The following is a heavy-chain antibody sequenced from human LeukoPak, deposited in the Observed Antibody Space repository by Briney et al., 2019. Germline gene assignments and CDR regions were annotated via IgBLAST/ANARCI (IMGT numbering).Heavy chain of an antibody. Sequence: ASVKVSCKASGYTFTSYGISWVRQAPGQGLEWMGWTSAYNGNTNYAQKLQGRVTMTTDTSTSTAYMELRSLRSDDTAVYYCARVRTYYDSSGYHPHDAFDIWGQGTMVTVSS. CDR1: GYTFTSYG. V-gene: IGHV1-18*01. J-gene: IGHJ3*02. CDR2: TSAYNGNT. CDR3: ARVRTYYDSSGYHPHDAFDI. D-gene: IGHD3-22*01.